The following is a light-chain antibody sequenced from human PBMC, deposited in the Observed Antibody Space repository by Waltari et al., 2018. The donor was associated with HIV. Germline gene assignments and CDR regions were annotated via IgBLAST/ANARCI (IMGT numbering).Light chain of an antibody. Sequence: QSVLTQPPSASGTPGQRVTISCSGSSANIGSRTLSWYQQLPGTAPKLLIYSNNQRPSGVPDRCSGSKSGTAAALAISGLQSEDEADYYCATWDDSLNGYVLGAGTRVTVL. CDR1: SANIGSRT. J-gene: IGLJ1*01. CDR2: SNN. CDR3: ATWDDSLNGYV. V-gene: IGLV1-44*01.